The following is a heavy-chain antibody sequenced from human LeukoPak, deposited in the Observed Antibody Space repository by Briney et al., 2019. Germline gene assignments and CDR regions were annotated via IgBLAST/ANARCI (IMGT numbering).Heavy chain of an antibody. D-gene: IGHD5-18*01. V-gene: IGHV4-34*01. CDR3: ARGLRIQLWTFYYYYYGMDV. J-gene: IGHJ6*02. Sequence: ASETLSLTCAVYGGSFSGYYWSWIRQPPGKGLEWIGEINHSGSTNYNPSLKSRVTISVDTSKNQFSLKLSSVTAADTAVYYCARGLRIQLWTFYYYYYGMDVWGRGTTVTVSS. CDR1: GGSFSGYY. CDR2: INHSGST.